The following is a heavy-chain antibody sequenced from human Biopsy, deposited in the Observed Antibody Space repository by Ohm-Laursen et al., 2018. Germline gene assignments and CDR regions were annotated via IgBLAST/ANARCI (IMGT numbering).Heavy chain of an antibody. J-gene: IGHJ6*02. Sequence: GTLSLTCPVSGGSFSSYYWNWIRQPPGKGLEWIGHIYYSGSTNYNPSLKSRVTISVDTSKNQFSLRLNSVTAADTAVYYCARATNSTGWPYYYFYGMDVWGQGTTVTVSS. CDR2: IYYSGST. V-gene: IGHV4-59*01. D-gene: IGHD2/OR15-2a*01. CDR3: ARATNSTGWPYYYFYGMDV. CDR1: GGSFSSYY.